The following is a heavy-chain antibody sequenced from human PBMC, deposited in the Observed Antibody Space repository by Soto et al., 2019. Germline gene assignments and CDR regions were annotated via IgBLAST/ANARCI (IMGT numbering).Heavy chain of an antibody. J-gene: IGHJ4*02. CDR2: IYPGDSDT. V-gene: IGHV5-51*01. Sequence: GESLKISCKGSGYSFTSYWIGWVRQMPGKGLEWMGIIYPGDSDTRHSPSFQGQVTISADKSISTAYLQWSSLKASDTAMYYCARRRSEDTAMVTGLFDYWGQGTLVTVSS. CDR1: GYSFTSYW. CDR3: ARRRSEDTAMVTGLFDY. D-gene: IGHD5-18*01.